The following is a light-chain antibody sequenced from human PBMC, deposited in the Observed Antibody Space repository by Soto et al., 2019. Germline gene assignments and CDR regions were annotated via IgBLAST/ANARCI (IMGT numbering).Light chain of an antibody. Sequence: PGERATLSCRASQSVKNNYLRWYQQKPGQAPRLLIYAASGRATGIPDRFSGGGSGTDFTLTISRLEPEDCAVYYCQQYATSPRTFGQGTKVEIK. CDR3: QQYATSPRT. J-gene: IGKJ1*01. CDR2: AAS. V-gene: IGKV3-20*01. CDR1: QSVKNNY.